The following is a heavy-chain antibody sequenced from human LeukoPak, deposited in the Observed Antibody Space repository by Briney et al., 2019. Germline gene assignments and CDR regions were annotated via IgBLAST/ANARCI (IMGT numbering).Heavy chain of an antibody. J-gene: IGHJ3*02. CDR1: GYTFTGHY. Sequence: ASVKVSCKTSGYTFTGHYMHWVRQAPGQGLEWMGWINPNTGGTKYAQKFQGRVTMTRDTSISTAYMELSRLRSDDTAVFYCAREAATLTPFGAFDIWGQGTMVTVSS. V-gene: IGHV1-2*02. D-gene: IGHD4-17*01. CDR2: INPNTGGT. CDR3: AREAATLTPFGAFDI.